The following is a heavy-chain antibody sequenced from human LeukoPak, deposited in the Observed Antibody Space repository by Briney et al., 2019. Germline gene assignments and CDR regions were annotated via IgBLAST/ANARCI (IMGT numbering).Heavy chain of an antibody. D-gene: IGHD3-22*01. Sequence: EPGGSLRLSCAASGFTFSSFAMHWVSHAPGKGLEWVAVISYDGVNTYYTDSVKGRFTISRDNAMNTLYLQMNSLRAEDTAVYYCARGPDDSSGYYVYWGQGTLVTVSS. CDR1: GFTFSSFA. CDR2: ISYDGVNT. CDR3: ARGPDDSSGYYVY. V-gene: IGHV3-30-3*01. J-gene: IGHJ4*02.